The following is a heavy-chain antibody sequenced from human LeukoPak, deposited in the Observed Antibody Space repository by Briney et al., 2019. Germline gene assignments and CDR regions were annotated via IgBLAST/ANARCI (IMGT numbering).Heavy chain of an antibody. CDR1: GFTVSSNY. CDR3: AKGLVDTGNY. V-gene: IGHV3-23*01. CDR2: ISGSGGST. D-gene: IGHD5-18*01. Sequence: PGGSLRLSCAASGFTVSSNYMSWVRQAPGKGLEWVSTISGSGGSTYYADSVKGRFTISRDNFKNTLYLQMNRLRAEDTAVYYCAKGLVDTGNYWGQGTLVTVSS. J-gene: IGHJ4*02.